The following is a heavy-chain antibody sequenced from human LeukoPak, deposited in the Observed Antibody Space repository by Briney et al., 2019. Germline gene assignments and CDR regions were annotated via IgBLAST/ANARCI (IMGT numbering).Heavy chain of an antibody. D-gene: IGHD2-15*01. CDR1: GFTFGNYG. J-gene: IGHJ3*02. CDR2: IWHDGSNA. Sequence: GGSLRLSCAASGFTFGNYGMHWVRQAPGKGLEWVAVIWHDGSNAFYADSVKGRFTISRDNSKNTLYPQMNSLRAEDTAVYYCARDGVNCSGAGCYSFFAFDIWGQGTMVTVSS. CDR3: ARDGVNCSGAGCYSFFAFDI. V-gene: IGHV3-33*01.